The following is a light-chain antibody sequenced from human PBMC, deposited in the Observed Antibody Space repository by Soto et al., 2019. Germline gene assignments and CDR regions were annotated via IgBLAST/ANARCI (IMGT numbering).Light chain of an antibody. CDR1: QSVSSSY. J-gene: IGKJ2*01. CDR2: GAS. V-gene: IGKV3-20*01. CDR3: QPCGRSYT. Sequence: EIVLTQSPGTLSLSPGERATLSCRASQSVSSSYLAWYQQKPGQAPRLLIYGASSRATGIPDSFSGSGSGTDFTINIIGLEPEAVEVYYCQPCGRSYTVGQGTKLEIK.